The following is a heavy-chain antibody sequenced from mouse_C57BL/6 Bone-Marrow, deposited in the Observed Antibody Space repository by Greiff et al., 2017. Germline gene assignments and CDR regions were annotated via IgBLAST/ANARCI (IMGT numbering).Heavy chain of an antibody. CDR3: ARRVYYGNCLDY. V-gene: IGHV1-82*01. D-gene: IGHD2-1*01. Sequence: VKLMESGPELVKPGASVKISCKASGYAFSSSWMNWVKQRPGKGLEWIGRIYPGDGDTNYNGKFKGKATLTADKSSSTACMQLSSLTSEDSAVYFCARRVYYGNCLDYWGQGTTLTVSS. CDR2: IYPGDGDT. CDR1: GYAFSSSW. J-gene: IGHJ2*01.